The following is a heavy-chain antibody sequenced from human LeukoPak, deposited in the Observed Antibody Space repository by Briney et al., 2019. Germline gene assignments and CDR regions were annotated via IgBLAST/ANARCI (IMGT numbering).Heavy chain of an antibody. CDR2: VNSYGRT. CDR1: GDSIRTSSYY. CDR3: ARVLTSYGGNLRWFDP. Sequence: SETLSLTCTVSGDSIRTSSYYWGWIRQPPGKGLEWVGSVNSYGRTSYNPSLKSRVTISVDTSKNQFSLKLSSVTAADTAVYYCARVLTSYGGNLRWFDPWGQGTLVTVSS. J-gene: IGHJ5*02. V-gene: IGHV4-39*07. D-gene: IGHD4-23*01.